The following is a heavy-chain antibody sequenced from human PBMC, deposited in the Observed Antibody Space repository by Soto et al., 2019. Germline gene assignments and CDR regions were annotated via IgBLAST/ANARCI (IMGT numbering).Heavy chain of an antibody. CDR2: IYYLGST. J-gene: IGHJ4*02. CDR1: GGSMSEYF. V-gene: IGHV4-59*01. D-gene: IGHD3-10*01. Sequence: SETLSLTXSVSGGSMSEYFWSWIRQSPGKGLDWIGFIYYLGSTDYNPSLKSRVTISVDTSKRQFSLRLTSVTAADTAVYYCARDGYDGSGSPYPAYWGPGTQVTVSS. CDR3: ARDGYDGSGSPYPAY.